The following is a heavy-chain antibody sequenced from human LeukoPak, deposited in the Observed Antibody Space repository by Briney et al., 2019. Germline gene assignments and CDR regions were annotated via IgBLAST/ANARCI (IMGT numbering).Heavy chain of an antibody. V-gene: IGHV1-69*13. CDR1: GGTFSSYA. D-gene: IGHD2-2*01. Sequence: SVKVSCKASGGTFSSYAISWVRQAPGQGLEWMGGIFPIFGTANYTQKFQSRVTITADESTSTAYMELSSLRSEDTAVYYCARGWNIVVVPAGAYESYFDYWGQGTLVTVSS. CDR2: IFPIFGTA. CDR3: ARGWNIVVVPAGAYESYFDY. J-gene: IGHJ4*02.